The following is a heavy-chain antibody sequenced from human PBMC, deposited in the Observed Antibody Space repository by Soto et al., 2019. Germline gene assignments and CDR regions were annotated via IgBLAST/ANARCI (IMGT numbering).Heavy chain of an antibody. CDR1: GYSFTSYW. Sequence: GESLKISCKGSGYSFTSYWISWVRQMPGKRLEWMGGIDPSDSYTKYSPSFQGHVAMSADKSMSTAYRQWSSLKASDTDMDYCARHDRDKTGTTHDQYYGMDVWGQGTTVTVSS. J-gene: IGHJ6*02. D-gene: IGHD1-7*01. CDR3: ARHDRDKTGTTHDQYYGMDV. CDR2: IDPSDSYT. V-gene: IGHV5-10-1*01.